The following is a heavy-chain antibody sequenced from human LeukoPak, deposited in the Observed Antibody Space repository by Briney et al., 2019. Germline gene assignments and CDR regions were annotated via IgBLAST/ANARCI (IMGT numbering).Heavy chain of an antibody. J-gene: IGHJ4*02. Sequence: GGSLTLSCAASGFAFSSYWASWVRQAPGKGLEWVANINQDGSGQNYVDSVRGRFTISRDNAKNSVYLQMNSLRAEDTAVYYCARSLWPEDYWGQGILVTVSS. CDR2: INQDGSGQ. D-gene: IGHD2-21*01. CDR3: ARSLWPEDY. V-gene: IGHV3-7*01. CDR1: GFAFSSYW.